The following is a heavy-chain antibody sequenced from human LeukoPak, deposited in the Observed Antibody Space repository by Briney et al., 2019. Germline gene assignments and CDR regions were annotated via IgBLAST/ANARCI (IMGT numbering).Heavy chain of an antibody. CDR3: ARDQIVVVPAAVDY. Sequence: GGSLRLSCAASGFTFSSHSMNWVRQAPGKGLEWVSSISSSSSYIYYADSVKGRFTISRDNAKNSLYLQMNSLRAEDTAVYYCARDQIVVVPAAVDYWCQGTLVTVSS. J-gene: IGHJ4*02. CDR1: GFTFSSHS. CDR2: ISSSSSYI. V-gene: IGHV3-21*01. D-gene: IGHD2-2*01.